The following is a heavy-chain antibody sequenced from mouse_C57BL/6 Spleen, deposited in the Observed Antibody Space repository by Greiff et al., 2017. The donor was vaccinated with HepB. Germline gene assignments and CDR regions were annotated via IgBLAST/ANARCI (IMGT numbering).Heavy chain of an antibody. V-gene: IGHV1-39*01. CDR1: GYSFTDYN. CDR3: ASPPYGNYPFYAMDY. CDR2: INPNYGTT. D-gene: IGHD2-1*01. J-gene: IGHJ4*01. Sequence: EVKLQESGPELVKPGASVKISCKASGYSFTDYNMNWVKQSNGKSLEWIGVINPNYGTTSYNQKFKGKATLTVDQSSSTAYMQLNSLTSEDSAVYYCASPPYGNYPFYAMDYWGQGTSVTVSS.